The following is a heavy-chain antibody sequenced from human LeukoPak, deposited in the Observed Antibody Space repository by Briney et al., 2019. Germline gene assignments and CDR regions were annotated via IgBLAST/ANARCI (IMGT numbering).Heavy chain of an antibody. CDR2: INHSGST. CDR1: GGSFSGYY. D-gene: IGHD3-22*01. CDR3: ARVVSLFNYYDSSGYPYYFDY. V-gene: IGHV4-34*01. J-gene: IGHJ4*02. Sequence: SETLSLTCAVYGGSFSGYYWSWIRQPPGKGLEWIGEINHSGSTNYNPSLKSRVTISVDTSKNQFSLKLSSVTAADTAVYYCARVVSLFNYYDSSGYPYYFDYWGQGTLVTVSS.